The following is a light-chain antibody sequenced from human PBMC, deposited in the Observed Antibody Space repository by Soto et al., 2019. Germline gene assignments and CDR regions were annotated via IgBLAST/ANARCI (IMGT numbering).Light chain of an antibody. CDR2: EVS. V-gene: IGLV2-14*01. J-gene: IGLJ3*02. CDR1: RSDVGGYNY. CDR3: SSYTFRTTLV. Sequence: QYALTQPASVSGSPGQSITISCTGTRSDVGGYNYVSWYQQHPGKAPKLMIYEVSNRPSGVSNRFSGSKSGNTASLTISGLQAEDEADYYCSSYTFRTTLVFGGGTKLTVL.